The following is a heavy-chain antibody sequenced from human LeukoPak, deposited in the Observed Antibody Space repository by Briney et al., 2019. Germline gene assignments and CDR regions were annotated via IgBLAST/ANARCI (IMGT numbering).Heavy chain of an antibody. Sequence: GASEKVSCKASGGTFSSYTISWVRQAPGQGLEWMGRIIPILGIANYAQKFQGRVTITADKSTSTAYMELSSLRSEDTAVYYCASGYCSSTSCYTMLDYWGQGTLVTVSS. CDR2: IIPILGIA. V-gene: IGHV1-69*02. CDR1: GGTFSSYT. D-gene: IGHD2-2*02. CDR3: ASGYCSSTSCYTMLDY. J-gene: IGHJ4*02.